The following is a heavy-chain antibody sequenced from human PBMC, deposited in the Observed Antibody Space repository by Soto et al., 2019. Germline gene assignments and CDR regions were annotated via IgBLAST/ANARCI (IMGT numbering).Heavy chain of an antibody. V-gene: IGHV1-18*01. J-gene: IGHJ1*01. CDR2: IRVNNGDT. D-gene: IGHD5-12*01. CDR3: ARDLGSSAFDVQY. Sequence: ASVKVSCKASGYTFTNSGFSWVRQAPGKGLEWVGWIRVNNGDTHYAQKLQGRVTMTTDTSTSTAFMELRSLRSDDTAVYYCARDLGSSAFDVQYSGQGPLVTVSS. CDR1: GYTFTNSG.